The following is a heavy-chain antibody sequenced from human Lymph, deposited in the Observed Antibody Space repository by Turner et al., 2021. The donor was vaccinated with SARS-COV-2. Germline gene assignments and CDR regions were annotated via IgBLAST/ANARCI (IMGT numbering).Heavy chain of an antibody. D-gene: IGHD4-17*01. J-gene: IGHJ4*02. CDR1: GFTFSTYS. Sequence: EVQLLESGGRLVKPGGSLRLPCAASGFTFSTYSMNWVRQAPGKGLEWISSISSGSSYIYYADSVKGRFTISRDDAKNSLYLQMNSLRAEDTAVYFCARDIPTTADYFDYWGQGTLVTVSS. CDR3: ARDIPTTADYFDY. V-gene: IGHV3-21*01. CDR2: ISSGSSYI.